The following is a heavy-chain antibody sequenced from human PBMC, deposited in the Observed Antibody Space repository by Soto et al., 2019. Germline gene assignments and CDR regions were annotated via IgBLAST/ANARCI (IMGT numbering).Heavy chain of an antibody. J-gene: IGHJ4*02. Sequence: EVQLLESGGGLVQPGGSLRLSCAASGFTFSSYAMSWVRQAPGKGLEWVSAISGSGGSTYYADSVKGRFIISRDNSKSTLYRQMNSVRAEDTAVYYCAKHGTIRGYSGYGLDYWGQGTLVTVSS. V-gene: IGHV3-23*01. CDR2: ISGSGGST. CDR1: GFTFSSYA. D-gene: IGHD5-12*01. CDR3: AKHGTIRGYSGYGLDY.